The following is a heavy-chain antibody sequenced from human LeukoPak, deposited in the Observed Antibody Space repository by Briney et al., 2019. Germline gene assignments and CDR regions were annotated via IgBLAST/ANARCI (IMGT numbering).Heavy chain of an antibody. CDR2: ISDYTGNT. CDR1: GYTFTSYG. Sequence: ASVKVSCKASGYTFTSYGITWVRQAPGQGLEWMGWISDYTGNTNYAQRLQGRVTMTTDTSTSTAYMELRSLRSDDTAVYYCARDYDIMTGYYDYWGQGTLVTVSS. V-gene: IGHV1-18*01. D-gene: IGHD3-9*01. CDR3: ARDYDIMTGYYDY. J-gene: IGHJ4*02.